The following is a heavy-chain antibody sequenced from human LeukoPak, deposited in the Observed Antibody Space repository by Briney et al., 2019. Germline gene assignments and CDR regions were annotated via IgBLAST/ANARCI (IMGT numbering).Heavy chain of an antibody. CDR2: ISGSSITR. Sequence: PGGSLRLSCAASGFTFSSYTMNWVRQAPGESLEWLSYISGSSITRYYADSVKGRFTISRENANNSLYLQMNSLRAEDTAVYYCAREARANHPFDYWGQGTLVTVSS. CDR1: GFTFSSYT. J-gene: IGHJ4*02. CDR3: AREARANHPFDY. V-gene: IGHV3-48*01. D-gene: IGHD1-14*01.